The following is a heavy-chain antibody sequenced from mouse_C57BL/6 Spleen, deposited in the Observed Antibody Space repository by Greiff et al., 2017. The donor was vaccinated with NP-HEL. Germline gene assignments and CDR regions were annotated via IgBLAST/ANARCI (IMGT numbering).Heavy chain of an antibody. CDR2: ISNGGGST. Sequence: EVNLVESGGGLVQPGGSLKLSCAASGFTFSDYYMYWVRQTPEKRLEWVAYISNGGGSTYYPDTVKGRFTISRDNAKNTLYLQMSRLKSEDTAMYYCASPLDYWGQGTSVTVSS. CDR1: GFTFSDYY. V-gene: IGHV5-12*01. CDR3: ASPLDY. J-gene: IGHJ4*01.